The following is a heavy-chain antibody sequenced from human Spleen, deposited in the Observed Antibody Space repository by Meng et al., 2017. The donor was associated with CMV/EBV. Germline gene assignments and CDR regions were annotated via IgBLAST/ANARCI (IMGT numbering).Heavy chain of an antibody. Sequence: SHHTIIPHGLRWLRQAAGEGLEWIEQISPHNDHPTYAQKFQGRVTMTTDASTSTADMDLRSHRSDYTAVYYCARIQWFGETHKWFDPWGQGTLVTVSS. J-gene: IGHJ5*02. V-gene: IGHV1-18*01. D-gene: IGHD3-10*01. CDR2: ISPHNDHP. CDR3: ARIQWFGETHKWFDP. CDR1: HHTIIPHG.